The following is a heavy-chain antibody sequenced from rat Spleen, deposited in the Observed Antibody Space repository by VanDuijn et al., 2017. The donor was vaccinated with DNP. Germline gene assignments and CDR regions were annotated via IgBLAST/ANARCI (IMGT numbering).Heavy chain of an antibody. J-gene: IGHJ3*01. CDR1: GYSITSNY. V-gene: IGHV3-1*01. D-gene: IGHD1-4*01. CDR3: ARTYLGYNYWFAY. CDR2: ISYSGST. Sequence: EVQLQESGSGLVKPSQSLSLTCSVTGYSITSNYWGWIRKFPGNKMEWIGHISYSGSTSYNPSLKSRISITRDTSKNQFFLQVKSVTTEDTATYYCARTYLGYNYWFAYWGQGTLVTVSS.